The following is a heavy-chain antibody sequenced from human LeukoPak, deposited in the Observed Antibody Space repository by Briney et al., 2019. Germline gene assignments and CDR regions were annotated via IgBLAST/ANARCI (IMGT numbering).Heavy chain of an antibody. CDR2: ISYDGSNK. J-gene: IGHJ4*02. V-gene: IGHV3-30*18. CDR1: GFTFSRYG. Sequence: GRSLRLSCAASGFTFSRYGMHWVRQASGKGLEWVALISYDGSNKYYADSVKGRFTISRENSKNTLYLQMNSLRPEDTAVYYCAKGDPYGSGSYPVDYWGQGTLVTVSS. CDR3: AKGDPYGSGSYPVDY. D-gene: IGHD3-10*01.